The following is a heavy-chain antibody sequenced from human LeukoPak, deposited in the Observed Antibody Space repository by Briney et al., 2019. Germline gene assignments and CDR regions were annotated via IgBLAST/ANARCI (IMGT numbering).Heavy chain of an antibody. Sequence: GGSLRLSCAASGFTFSSYGMSWVRQAPGKGLEWVSAISGSGGSTYYADSVKGRFTISRDNSKNTLYLQMNSQRAEDTAVYYCAKDPRIAVAGYFDYWGQGTLVTVSS. D-gene: IGHD6-19*01. J-gene: IGHJ4*02. CDR1: GFTFSSYG. CDR3: AKDPRIAVAGYFDY. V-gene: IGHV3-23*01. CDR2: ISGSGGST.